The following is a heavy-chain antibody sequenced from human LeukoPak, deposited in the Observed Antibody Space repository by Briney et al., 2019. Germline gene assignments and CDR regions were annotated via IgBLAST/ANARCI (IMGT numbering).Heavy chain of an antibody. CDR1: GFTFSSYG. Sequence: GGSLRLSCAASGFTFSSYGMHWVRRAPGKGLEWVAVISYDGSNKYYADSVKGRFTISRDNSKNTLYLQMNSLRAEDTAVYYCAKDPDGDFYFDYWGQGTLVTVSS. CDR3: AKDPDGDFYFDY. D-gene: IGHD4-17*01. J-gene: IGHJ4*02. V-gene: IGHV3-30*18. CDR2: ISYDGSNK.